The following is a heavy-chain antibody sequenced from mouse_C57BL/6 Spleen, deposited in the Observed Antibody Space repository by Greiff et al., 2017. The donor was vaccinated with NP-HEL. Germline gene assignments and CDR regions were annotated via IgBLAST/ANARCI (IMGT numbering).Heavy chain of an antibody. J-gene: IGHJ1*03. Sequence: QVQLQQPGAELVKPGASVKLSCKASGYTFTSYWMQWVKQRPGQGLEWIGEIDPSDSYTNYNQKFKGKATLTVDTSSSTAYMQLSSLTSEDSAVYYCAREGWLLLRYFDVWGTGTTVTVSS. CDR1: GYTFTSYW. V-gene: IGHV1-50*01. CDR2: IDPSDSYT. CDR3: AREGWLLLRYFDV. D-gene: IGHD2-3*01.